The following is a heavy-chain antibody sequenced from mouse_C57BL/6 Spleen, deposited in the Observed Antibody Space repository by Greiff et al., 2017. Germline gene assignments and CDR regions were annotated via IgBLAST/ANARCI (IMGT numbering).Heavy chain of an antibody. D-gene: IGHD2-3*01. Sequence: EVKLQESVAELVRPGASVKLSCTASGFNIKNTYMPWVKQRPEQGLEWIGRIDPANGNTKYAPKFQGKATITADTSSNTAYLQLSSLTSEDTAIYYCADGYYEEGCAYWGQGTLVTVAA. CDR2: IDPANGNT. V-gene: IGHV14-3*01. CDR3: ADGYYEEGCAY. CDR1: GFNIKNTY. J-gene: IGHJ3*01.